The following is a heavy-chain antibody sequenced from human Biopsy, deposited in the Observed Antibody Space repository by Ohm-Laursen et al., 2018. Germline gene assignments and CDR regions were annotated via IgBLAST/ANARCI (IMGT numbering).Heavy chain of an antibody. J-gene: IGHJ4*02. V-gene: IGHV4-39*07. CDR3: TRVRTFGGVIGGYYFDS. D-gene: IGHD3-16*02. CDR1: GGSVSSNVAY. CDR2: IFYSGIT. Sequence: TLSLTCTVSGGSVSSNVAYWAWICQPPGKGLESIGSIFYSGITYYNPSLQSRVTMSVDTSKNQVSLRLNSVTAADTAVYYCTRVRTFGGVIGGYYFDSWGQGILVTVSS.